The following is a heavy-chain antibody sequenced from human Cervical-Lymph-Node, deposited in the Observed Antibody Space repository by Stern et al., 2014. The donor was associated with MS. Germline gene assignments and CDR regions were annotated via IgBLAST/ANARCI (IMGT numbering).Heavy chain of an antibody. V-gene: IGHV3-30*18. CDR2: ISVDENNK. CDR3: AKRFGRGTAWYFDS. J-gene: IGHJ4*02. D-gene: IGHD3-10*01. Sequence: VQLVESGGGVVQPGESLRLSCVASGFSFNDYGMHWVRQAPGKVLEWVAVISVDENNKFYGDSVKGRVTVSRDNSKNTLYLQMNSLRPDDTAVYYCAKRFGRGTAWYFDSWGQGTLVTVSS. CDR1: GFSFNDYG.